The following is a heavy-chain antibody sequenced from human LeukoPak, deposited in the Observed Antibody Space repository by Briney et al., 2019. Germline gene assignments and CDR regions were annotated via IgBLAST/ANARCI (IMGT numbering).Heavy chain of an antibody. CDR3: ARSGSDWYYYYGMDV. Sequence: PGGSLRLSCAASGFTFSSYAMNWVRQAPGKGLEWVSAISGSGGSTHYADSVKGRFTISRDNSKNTLYVQMNSLRAEDTAVYYCARSGSDWYYYYGMDVWGQGTTVTVSS. CDR2: ISGSGGST. D-gene: IGHD6-19*01. V-gene: IGHV3-23*01. J-gene: IGHJ6*02. CDR1: GFTFSSYA.